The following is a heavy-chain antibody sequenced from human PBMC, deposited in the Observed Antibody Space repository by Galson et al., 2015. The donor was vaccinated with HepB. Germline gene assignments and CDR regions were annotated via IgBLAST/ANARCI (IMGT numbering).Heavy chain of an antibody. CDR2: ISASATYT. CDR3: ARVAASDYGDHAHFDY. D-gene: IGHD4-17*01. J-gene: IGHJ4*02. Sequence: LRLSCAASGFTFSGYYMTWIRQAPGKGLEWLSYISASATYTNYADSVKGRFTISRDNAKNSLYLQMNSLTAENTAVFYCARVAASDYGDHAHFDYWGQGTLVTVSS. V-gene: IGHV3-11*06. CDR1: GFTFSGYY.